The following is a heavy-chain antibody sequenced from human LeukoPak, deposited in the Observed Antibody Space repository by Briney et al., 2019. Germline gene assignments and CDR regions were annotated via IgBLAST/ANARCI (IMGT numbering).Heavy chain of an antibody. D-gene: IGHD6-13*01. CDR1: GFTFSNYG. CDR2: ISGGGGPT. J-gene: IGHJ4*02. Sequence: GGSLSLSCAASGFTFSNYGMSWVRQPPGKGLEWVSAISGGGGPTYYADTVKGRFTISRDNSKNRLYLQMNSLRAEDTAVYDCANSPAGTNYGGQGTLVTVSS. CDR3: ANSPAGTNY. V-gene: IGHV3-23*01.